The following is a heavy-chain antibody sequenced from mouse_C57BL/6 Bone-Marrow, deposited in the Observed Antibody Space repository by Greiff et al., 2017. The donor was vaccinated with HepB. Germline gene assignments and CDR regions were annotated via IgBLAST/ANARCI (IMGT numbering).Heavy chain of an antibody. D-gene: IGHD3-2*02. CDR3: ARVKLRSAWFAY. CDR1: GYSITSGYY. CDR2: ISYDGSN. Sequence: EVKLVESGPGLVKPSQSLSLTCSVTGYSITSGYYWNWIRQFPGNKLEWMGYISYDGSNNYNPSLKNRISITRDTSKNQFFLKLNSVTTEDTATYYCARVKLRSAWFAYWGQGTLVTVSA. J-gene: IGHJ3*01. V-gene: IGHV3-6*01.